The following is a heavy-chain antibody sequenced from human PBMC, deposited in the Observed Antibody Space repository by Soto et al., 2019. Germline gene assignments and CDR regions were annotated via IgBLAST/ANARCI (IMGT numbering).Heavy chain of an antibody. J-gene: IGHJ6*02. CDR3: ARDLRTLYGMDV. Sequence: GSLRLSCAASGFTLSSNYMSLVRQAPGKGLEWVSVIYSGDTTYYADSVKGRFTISRDHSKNTLYLQMNSLRAEDTAVYYCARDLRTLYGMDVWGQGTTVTVSS. CDR2: IYSGDTT. V-gene: IGHV3-53*01. CDR1: GFTLSSNY.